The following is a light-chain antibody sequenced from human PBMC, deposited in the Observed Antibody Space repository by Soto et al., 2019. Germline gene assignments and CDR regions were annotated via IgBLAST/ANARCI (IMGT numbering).Light chain of an antibody. J-gene: IGKJ1*01. CDR1: XSLLHSNGYNY. Sequence: DIVMTQSPLSIPITXGEPASISXXXXXSLLHSNGYNYLDWYLQKPGQSPQLLIYLGSYRASGVPDRFSGSGSGTDFTLKISRVEAEDVGVYYCMQALQTRTFGQGTKVDI. CDR2: LGS. V-gene: IGKV2-28*01. CDR3: MQALQTRT.